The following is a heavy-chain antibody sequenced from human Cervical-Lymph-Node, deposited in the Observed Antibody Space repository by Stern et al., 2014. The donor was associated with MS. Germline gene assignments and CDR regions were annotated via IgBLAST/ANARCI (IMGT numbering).Heavy chain of an antibody. V-gene: IGHV3-21*01. D-gene: IGHD4-23*01. CDR1: GFTFSSYS. CDR2: ISSGGSYI. Sequence: EMQLVESGGGLVKPGGSLRLSCAASGFTFSSYSMNWVRQAPGKGLEWVASISSGGSYIYYADSLKGRFTISRDNAKNSLYLQMNNLRAEDTAVYYCARGRGGNYRYYFDYWGQGTLVTVSS. CDR3: ARGRGGNYRYYFDY. J-gene: IGHJ4*02.